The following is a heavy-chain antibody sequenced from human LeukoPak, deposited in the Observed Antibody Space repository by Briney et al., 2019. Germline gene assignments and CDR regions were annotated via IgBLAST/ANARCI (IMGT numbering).Heavy chain of an antibody. CDR3: ARETDSYDFWSGYYSEGYFDY. CDR1: GYTFTSYG. D-gene: IGHD3-3*01. J-gene: IGHJ4*02. V-gene: IGHV1-18*01. Sequence: GASVTVSCKASGYTFTSYGISWVRQAPGQGLEWMGWISAYNGSTNYAQKLQGRVTMTTDTSTSTAYMELRSLRSDDTAVYYCARETDSYDFWSGYYSEGYFDYWGQGTLVTVSS. CDR2: ISAYNGST.